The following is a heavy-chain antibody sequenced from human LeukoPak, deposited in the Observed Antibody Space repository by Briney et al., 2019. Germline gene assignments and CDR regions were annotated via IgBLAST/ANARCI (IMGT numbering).Heavy chain of an antibody. D-gene: IGHD4-23*01. V-gene: IGHV3-73*01. CDR2: IRTKTNGYAT. J-gene: IGHJ4*02. CDR3: TSNSDYGGAGYGY. Sequence: PGGSLRLSCAASGFSFGGSGMYWVRQAAGKGLEWVGRIRTKTNGYATTYAASVKGRFTISRDDSKSTAYLQMNSLKTEDTAVYYCTSNSDYGGAGYGYWGQGTLVTVSS. CDR1: GFSFGGSG.